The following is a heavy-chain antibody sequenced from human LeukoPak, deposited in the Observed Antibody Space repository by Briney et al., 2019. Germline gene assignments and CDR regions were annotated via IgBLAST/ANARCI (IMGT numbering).Heavy chain of an antibody. V-gene: IGHV7-4-1*02. CDR1: GYTFTGYS. Sequence: ASVKVSCKASGYTFTGYSINWLRQAPGQGLEWMGWITTSTGNPTYAQDFTGRFVFSLDTSVSTTYLHINSLKAEDTAVYYCARDASTINFDYWGQGTLVTVSS. J-gene: IGHJ4*02. D-gene: IGHD5/OR15-5a*01. CDR2: ITTSTGNP. CDR3: ARDASTINFDY.